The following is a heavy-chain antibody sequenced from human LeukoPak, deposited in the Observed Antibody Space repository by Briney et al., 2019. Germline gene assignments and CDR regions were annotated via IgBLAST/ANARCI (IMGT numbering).Heavy chain of an antibody. CDR3: ARLLSWEPHY. Sequence: SETLSLTCAVSGYSISSAFYWGWIRQSPGKGLEWIGTIHYSGSTSYNPSLKSRVTISVDTSKNQFSLKLSSVTAADTAVYYCARLLSWEPHYWGQGTLVTVSS. J-gene: IGHJ4*02. D-gene: IGHD1-26*01. CDR2: IHYSGST. V-gene: IGHV4-38-2*01. CDR1: GYSISSAFY.